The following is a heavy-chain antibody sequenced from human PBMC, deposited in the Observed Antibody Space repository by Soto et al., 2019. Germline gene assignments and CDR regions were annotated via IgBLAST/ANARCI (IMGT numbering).Heavy chain of an antibody. Sequence: QLQLVQSGAAVKKPGSSVKVSCKASGGTLNTYTISWVRQAPGQGLEWRGSILPFLGTTNYARKFQGRVTMNADQPTSTMELSSLRSEDTAVYFCARDVTAMEALYYYDTWGQGTLVTVSS. CDR1: GGTLNTYT. J-gene: IGHJ4*02. V-gene: IGHV1-69*08. CDR3: ARDVTAMEALYYYDT. CDR2: ILPFLGTT. D-gene: IGHD5-18*01.